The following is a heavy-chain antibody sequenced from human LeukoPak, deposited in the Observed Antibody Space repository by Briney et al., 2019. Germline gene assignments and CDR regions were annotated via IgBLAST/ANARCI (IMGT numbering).Heavy chain of an antibody. V-gene: IGHV3-48*01. J-gene: IGHJ4*02. CDR2: ISSSSSTI. CDR3: ARDRLIQLWSGNYFDY. Sequence: GGSLRLSCAASGFTFSSYGMHWVRQAPGKGLEWVSYISSSSSTIYYADSVKGRFTISRDNAKNSLYLQMNSLRAEDTAVYYCARDRLIQLWSGNYFDYWGQGTLVTVSS. D-gene: IGHD5-18*01. CDR1: GFTFSSYG.